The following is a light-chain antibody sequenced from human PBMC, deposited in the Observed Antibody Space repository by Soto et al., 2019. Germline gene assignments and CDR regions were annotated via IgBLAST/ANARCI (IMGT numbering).Light chain of an antibody. Sequence: IPLTQSPSSLSASVGDRVTITCRASQDITTYLAWYQQKPGKAPKLLIYVASTLQSGVPSRFSGSGSGRDFTLTISSLQHEDSATYYCQQLNTYPSLSFGGGTKVEIK. CDR3: QQLNTYPSLS. CDR1: QDITTY. V-gene: IGKV1-9*01. CDR2: VAS. J-gene: IGKJ4*01.